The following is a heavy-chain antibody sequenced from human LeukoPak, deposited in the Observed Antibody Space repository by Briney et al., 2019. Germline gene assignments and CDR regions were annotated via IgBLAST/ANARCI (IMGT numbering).Heavy chain of an antibody. CDR3: ARQVVQDNRFDS. Sequence: SETPSLTRSVSGGSLSSISYYWGSTRHPPGTRLEWIGSIYFSGTTFYHPSPMSRLTLSVEASTNQLSWKAQSTPPADPAIFFRARQVVQDNRFDSWGQGTLVTVSS. V-gene: IGHV4-39*01. J-gene: IGHJ5*01. D-gene: IGHD2-2*01. CDR1: GGSLSSISYY. CDR2: IYFSGTT.